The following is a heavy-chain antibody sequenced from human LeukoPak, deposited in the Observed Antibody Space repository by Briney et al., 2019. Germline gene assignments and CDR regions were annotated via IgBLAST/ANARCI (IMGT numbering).Heavy chain of an antibody. J-gene: IGHJ3*02. Sequence: TSETLSLTCTVSGAPIYNNYWGWIRQSPGKGLEWIAYIYKRGGGTTDYNPSLESRVTISVDTSKSQFSLNLSSVTAADTAVYYCARTESNPVQNDAFDIWGQGTMVTVSS. CDR2: IYKRGGGTT. D-gene: IGHD1-1*01. V-gene: IGHV4-59*01. CDR1: GAPIYNNY. CDR3: ARTESNPVQNDAFDI.